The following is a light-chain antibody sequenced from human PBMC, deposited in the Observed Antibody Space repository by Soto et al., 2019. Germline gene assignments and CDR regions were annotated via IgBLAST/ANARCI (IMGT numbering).Light chain of an antibody. CDR1: QSVSSF. V-gene: IGKV3-15*01. CDR2: GAS. Sequence: EKVMTQSPATLSMSPGERATLSCRASQSVSSFLAWYQQKPGQAPRLLIYGASTRATGIPARFSGSGSGTEFTLTISSLKSEDFAVYYCQQYSNCPSWTFGQGTKVEVK. CDR3: QQYSNCPSWT. J-gene: IGKJ1*01.